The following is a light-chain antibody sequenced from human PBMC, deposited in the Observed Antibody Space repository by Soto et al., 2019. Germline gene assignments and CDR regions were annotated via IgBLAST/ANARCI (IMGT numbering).Light chain of an antibody. CDR1: QSVMNN. V-gene: IGKV3-20*01. CDR2: GAS. J-gene: IGKJ1*01. Sequence: ELVMTQSPDTLSVSAGDRATLLCRASQSVMNNLAWYEQERVQGRRLLMYGASSWATGIPDRFSGSGAGTDFTLTTNRLEPDDVAVSYCQQYGSTSSWTFGQGTKVDIK. CDR3: QQYGSTSSWT.